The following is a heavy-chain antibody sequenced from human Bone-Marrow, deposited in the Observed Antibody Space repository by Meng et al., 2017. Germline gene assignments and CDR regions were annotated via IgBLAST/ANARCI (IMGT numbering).Heavy chain of an antibody. V-gene: IGHV4-34*01. CDR2: INHSGST. J-gene: IGHJ1*01. D-gene: IGHD1-1*01. CDR1: GGSFSGYY. CDR3: ARGTRPLLFQH. Sequence: QVQSQPWGAGLLKPSEPLSLPCAVYGGSFSGYYWSWIRQPPGKGLEWIGEINHSGSTNYNPSLKSRVTISVDTSKNQFSLKLSSVTAADTAVYYCARGTRPLLFQHWGQGTLVTVSS.